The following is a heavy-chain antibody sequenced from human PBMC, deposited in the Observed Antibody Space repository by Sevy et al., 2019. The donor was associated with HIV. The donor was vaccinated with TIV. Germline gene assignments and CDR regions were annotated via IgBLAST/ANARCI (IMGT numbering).Heavy chain of an antibody. CDR1: GFTFSSYA. Sequence: GGSLRLSCAASGFTFSSYAMHWVRQAPGKGLEWVAVISYDGSNKYYADSVKGRFTISRDNSKNTLYLQMNSLRAEDTAVYYCAREAYYYDSSCYYPPDYWGQGTLVTVSS. D-gene: IGHD3-22*01. CDR2: ISYDGSNK. CDR3: AREAYYYDSSCYYPPDY. J-gene: IGHJ4*02. V-gene: IGHV3-30-3*01.